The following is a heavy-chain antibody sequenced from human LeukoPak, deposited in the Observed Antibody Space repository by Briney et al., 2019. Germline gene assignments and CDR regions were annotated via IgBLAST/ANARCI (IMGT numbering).Heavy chain of an antibody. V-gene: IGHV3-66*01. J-gene: IGHJ4*02. Sequence: GGSLRLSCVVSGFTVTSNYMSWVRQAPGKGLEWVSVIYSGGTTNYADSVKGRFTVYRDNSKSTLYLQMNSLRAEDTAVYYCASKLTSGYRGQGTLVTVSS. D-gene: IGHD4-17*01. CDR3: ASKLTSGY. CDR2: IYSGGTT. CDR1: GFTVTSNY.